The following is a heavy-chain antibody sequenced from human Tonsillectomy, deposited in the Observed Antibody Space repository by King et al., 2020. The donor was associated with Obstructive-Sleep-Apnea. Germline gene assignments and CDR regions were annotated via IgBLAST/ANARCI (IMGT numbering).Heavy chain of an antibody. D-gene: IGHD3-10*01. Sequence: QLQESGPGLVKPSETLSLTCTVSGGSISSYYWSWIRQPPGKGLEWIGYIYYSGSTNYNPSLKSRVTISVDTSKNQFSLKLSSVTAADTAVYYCARDRAYWYFDLWGSGTLVTVSS. J-gene: IGHJ2*01. V-gene: IGHV4-59*01. CDR1: GGSISSYY. CDR2: IYYSGST. CDR3: ARDRAYWYFDL.